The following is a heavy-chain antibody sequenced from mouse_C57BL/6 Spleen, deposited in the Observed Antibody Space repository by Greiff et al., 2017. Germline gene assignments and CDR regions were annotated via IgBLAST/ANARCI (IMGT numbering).Heavy chain of an antibody. CDR2: FYPRSGNT. D-gene: IGHD3-3*01. CDR3: ARWGDVYYFDY. Sequence: QVQLQQSGPELARPSASVSLSCNASGYTFTSGGISWLKQRTGQGLVWIGEFYPRSGNTYYNEKFKGKATLTADKSSSPSYMAVRSLTSEDSAVYFCARWGDVYYFDYWGQGTTLTVSS. V-gene: IGHV1-81*01. CDR1: GYTFTSGG. J-gene: IGHJ2*01.